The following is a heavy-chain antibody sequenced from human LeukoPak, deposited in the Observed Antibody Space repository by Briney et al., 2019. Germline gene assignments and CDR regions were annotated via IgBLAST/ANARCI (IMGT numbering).Heavy chain of an antibody. V-gene: IGHV6-1*01. J-gene: IGHJ4*02. D-gene: IGHD7-27*01. CDR3: ARGVIGDRRYFDY. CDR1: GDSVSSNSSA. Sequence: SQTLSLTCAISGDSVSSNSSAWNWIRQSPSRGLEWLGRTYYRSKRYNDYADSVKSRITIKPDTSTNQFSLQLNSVTPEDTAVYYCARGVIGDRRYFDYWGQGTLVTVSS. CDR2: TYYRSKRYN.